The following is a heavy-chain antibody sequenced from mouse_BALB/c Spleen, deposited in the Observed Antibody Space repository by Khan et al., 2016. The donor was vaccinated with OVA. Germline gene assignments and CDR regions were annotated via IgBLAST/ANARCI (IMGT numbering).Heavy chain of an antibody. CDR3: ARDRWLLRAMDY. J-gene: IGHJ4*01. CDR1: GFTFTDYY. V-gene: IGHV7-3*02. CDR2: IRNKDNGYTI. D-gene: IGHD2-3*01. Sequence: EVELVESGGGLVQTGGSLRLSCATSGFTFTDYYMSWVRQPPGKALEWLGFIRNKDNGYTIEYSASVKGRFTISRDNSQSLIYLQMNTLRAEDSATYYCARDRWLLRAMDYWGQGTSVTVSS.